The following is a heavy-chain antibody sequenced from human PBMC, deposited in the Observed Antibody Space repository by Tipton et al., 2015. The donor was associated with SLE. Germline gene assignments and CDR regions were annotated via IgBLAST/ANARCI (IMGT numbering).Heavy chain of an antibody. CDR1: GGSISSSHYY. CDR2: MYYSGST. J-gene: IGHJ4*02. CDR3: ARRGYSYALPLDS. Sequence: TLSLTCTVSGGSISSSHYYWGWIRQPPGKGLEWIGSMYYSGSTYYNPSLKSRVTISVATSRNQFSLKLTSVTAADTAVYYCARRGYSYALPLDSWGQGTLVTVSS. V-gene: IGHV4-39*01. D-gene: IGHD5-18*01.